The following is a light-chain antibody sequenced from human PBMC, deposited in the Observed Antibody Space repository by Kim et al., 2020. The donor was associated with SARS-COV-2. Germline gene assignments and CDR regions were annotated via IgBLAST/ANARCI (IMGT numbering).Light chain of an antibody. CDR1: KRVSSN. J-gene: IGKJ1*01. CDR2: GAS. V-gene: IGKV3-15*01. CDR3: QQYNNWPPT. Sequence: VSPRERATRSCRASKRVSSNLAWYQQKPGQAPRLLIYGASTRATGIPARFSGSGSGTEFTLTISSLQSEDFAVYYCQQYNNWPPTFGQGTKVDIK.